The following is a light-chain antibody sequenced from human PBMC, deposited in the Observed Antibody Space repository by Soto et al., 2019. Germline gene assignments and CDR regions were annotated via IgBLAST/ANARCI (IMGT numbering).Light chain of an antibody. CDR2: AAS. Sequence: DIQMTQSPSSLSASVGDRVTITCRASQGIRNDLAWYHQKPGKAPKRLIYAASSLQSGVPSRFSGSGSGTEFTLTISSLQPEDFATYYCLQHNSYPPVFGPGTKVDIK. CDR3: LQHNSYPPV. CDR1: QGIRND. V-gene: IGKV1-17*01. J-gene: IGKJ3*01.